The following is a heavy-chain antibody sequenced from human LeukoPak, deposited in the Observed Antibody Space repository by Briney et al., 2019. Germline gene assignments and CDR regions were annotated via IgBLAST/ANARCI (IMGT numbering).Heavy chain of an antibody. V-gene: IGHV3-7*01. CDR2: IKQDGSEK. CDR1: GFTFSSYW. J-gene: IGHJ4*02. CDR3: ARQDIVVVPAAGIFDY. D-gene: IGHD2-2*01. Sequence: KAGGSPRLSCAASGFTFSSYWMSWVRQAPGKGLEWVANIKQDGSEKYYVDSVKGRFTISRDNAKNSLYLQMNSLRAEDTAVYYCARQDIVVVPAAGIFDYWGQGTLVTVSS.